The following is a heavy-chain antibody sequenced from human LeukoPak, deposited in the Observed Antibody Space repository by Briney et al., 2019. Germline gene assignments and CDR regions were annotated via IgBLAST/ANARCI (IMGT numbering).Heavy chain of an antibody. V-gene: IGHV4-59*01. CDR3: ARESYNWNDGWFDP. J-gene: IGHJ5*02. CDR1: GGSISSYY. D-gene: IGHD1-20*01. Sequence: PSETLSLTCTVSGGSISSYYWSWIRQPPGKGLEWIGYIYYSGGTNYNPSLKSRVTISVDTSKNQFSLKLSSVTAADTAVYYCARESYNWNDGWFDPWGQGTLVTVSS. CDR2: IYYSGGT.